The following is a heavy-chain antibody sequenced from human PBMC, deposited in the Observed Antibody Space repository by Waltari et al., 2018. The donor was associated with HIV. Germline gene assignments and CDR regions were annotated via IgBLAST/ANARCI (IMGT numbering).Heavy chain of an antibody. V-gene: IGHV3-11*01. Sequence: QVQLVESGGGLVKPGGSLRLSCAASGFVFSDFYMSWFRQAPGKGREWISYISSSGTTIYYRDSVKGRFTISRDNAKNSLSLQRNSLRAEDTAVYYCASPGPYCGGDCYLDWGPGTLVTVSS. CDR3: ASPGPYCGGDCYLD. D-gene: IGHD2-21*02. J-gene: IGHJ4*02. CDR1: GFVFSDFY. CDR2: ISSSGTTI.